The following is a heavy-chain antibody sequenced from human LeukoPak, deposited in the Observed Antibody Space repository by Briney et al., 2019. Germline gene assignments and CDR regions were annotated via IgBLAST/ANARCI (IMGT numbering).Heavy chain of an antibody. CDR1: GGSISSSNW. V-gene: IGHV4-4*02. CDR2: IYHSGST. Sequence: SGTLSLTCAVSGGSISSSNWWSWVRQPPGKGLEWIGEIYHSGSTNYNPSLKSRVTISVDTSKNQFSLKLSSVTAADTAVYYCARDGRGYSGYGYYYYYYMDVWGKGTTVTVSS. J-gene: IGHJ6*03. D-gene: IGHD5-12*01. CDR3: ARDGRGYSGYGYYYYYYMDV.